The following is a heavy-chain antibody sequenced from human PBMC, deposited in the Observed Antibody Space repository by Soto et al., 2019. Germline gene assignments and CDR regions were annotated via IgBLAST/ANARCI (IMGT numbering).Heavy chain of an antibody. CDR3: ASHHSRSSFYY. V-gene: IGHV3-7*01. J-gene: IGHJ4*02. CDR2: IKQDGSEK. Sequence: GGSLRLSCAASGFTFSSYWMSWVRQAPGKGLEWVANIKQDGSEKYYADSVKGRFTISRDNAKNSLYLQMNSLRAEDTAVYYCASHHSRSSFYYWGQGTLVTVSS. CDR1: GFTFSSYW. D-gene: IGHD6-6*01.